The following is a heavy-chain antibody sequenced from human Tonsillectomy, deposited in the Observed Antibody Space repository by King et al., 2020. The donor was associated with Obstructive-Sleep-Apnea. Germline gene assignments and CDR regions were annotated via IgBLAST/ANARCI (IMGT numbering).Heavy chain of an antibody. CDR1: GGSISSGDYY. D-gene: IGHD3-22*01. Sequence: QLQESGPGLVKPSQTLSLIFTVSGGSISSGDYYWSWIRQPPGKGLEWIGYIYYSGSTYYNPSLRSRVTISIDTSKNQFSLKLSSVTAADTAVYFCARAVKTYYYDSSGLDYWGQGTLVTVSS. J-gene: IGHJ4*02. CDR3: ARAVKTYYYDSSGLDY. V-gene: IGHV4-30-4*01. CDR2: IYYSGST.